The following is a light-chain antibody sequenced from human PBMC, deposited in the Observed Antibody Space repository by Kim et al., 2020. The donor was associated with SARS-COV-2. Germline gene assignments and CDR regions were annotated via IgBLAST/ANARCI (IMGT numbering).Light chain of an antibody. CDR2: DAS. J-gene: IGKJ2*01. CDR1: QTISSW. V-gene: IGKV1-5*01. Sequence: DIQMTQSPSTLSASVGDRVTIACRASQTISSWLAWYQQKPGKAPKLLISDASSLKSGVPSRFSGSGSGTEFTLTISNLQPDDFATYYCQQYSSYSYTFGQGTKLEI. CDR3: QQYSSYSYT.